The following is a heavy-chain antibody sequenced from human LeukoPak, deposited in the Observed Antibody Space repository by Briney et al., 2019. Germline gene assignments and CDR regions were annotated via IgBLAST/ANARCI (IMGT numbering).Heavy chain of an antibody. CDR3: ARVPGSSSSPDWYFDL. CDR2: INPNSGGT. D-gene: IGHD6-6*01. CDR1: GYTFTGYY. Sequence: GASVKVSCKASGYTFTGYYMHWVRQAPGQGLEWMGWINPNSGGTNYAQKFQGRVTMTRDTSISTAYMELSRLRSDDTAVYYCARVPGSSSSPDWYFDLWGRGTLVTVSS. J-gene: IGHJ2*01. V-gene: IGHV1-2*02.